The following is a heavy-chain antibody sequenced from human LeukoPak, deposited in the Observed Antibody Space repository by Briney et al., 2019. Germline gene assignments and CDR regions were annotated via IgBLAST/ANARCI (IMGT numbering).Heavy chain of an antibody. CDR2: INPNSGGT. J-gene: IGHJ4*02. Sequence: ASVKVSCKASGYTFTSYGISWVRQAPGQGLEWMGWINPNSGGTNYAQKFQGRVTMTRDTSISTAYMELSRLRSDDTAVYYCARDIVEGDLDDYWGQGTLVTVSS. D-gene: IGHD2-15*01. CDR3: ARDIVEGDLDDY. CDR1: GYTFTSYG. V-gene: IGHV1-2*02.